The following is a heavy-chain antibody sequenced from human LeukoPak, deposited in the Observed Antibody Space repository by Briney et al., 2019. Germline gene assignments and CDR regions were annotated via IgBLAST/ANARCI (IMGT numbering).Heavy chain of an antibody. D-gene: IGHD6-13*01. J-gene: IGHJ6*02. CDR2: INDRGST. CDR3: VRDSRYGSGWFEDGLDF. V-gene: IGHV4-59*02. CDR1: GDSVRSYY. Sequence: SETLSLACTVSGDSVRSYYWSWLRQPPGQGLEWLGHINDRGSTNYNASLQGRVTISIDTSKNQFSLKVNSVTAADTAVFYCVRDSRYGSGWFEDGLDFWGQGTTVTVSS.